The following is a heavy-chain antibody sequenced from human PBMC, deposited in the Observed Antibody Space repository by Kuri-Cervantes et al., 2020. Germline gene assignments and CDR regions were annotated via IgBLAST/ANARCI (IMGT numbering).Heavy chain of an antibody. V-gene: IGHV1-46*01. Sequence: ASVKVSCKASGYTFTSYYMHWVRQAPGQELEWMGIINPSGGSTNYAQKFQGRVTMTRDTSTSTVYMELSRLRSDGTSVYYCAREPAAYYYDSSGYYPPTQNWFDPWGQGTLVTVSS. J-gene: IGHJ5*02. D-gene: IGHD3-22*01. CDR3: AREPAAYYYDSSGYYPPTQNWFDP. CDR1: GYTFTSYY. CDR2: INPSGGST.